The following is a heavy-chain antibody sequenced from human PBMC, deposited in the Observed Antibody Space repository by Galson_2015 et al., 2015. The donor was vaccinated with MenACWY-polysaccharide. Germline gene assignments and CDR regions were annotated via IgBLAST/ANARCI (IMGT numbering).Heavy chain of an antibody. CDR2: ISGSSGST. J-gene: IGHJ6*02. CDR1: GFTFSRFA. V-gene: IGHV3-23*01. D-gene: IGHD3-10*01. CDR3: AKDRTSLYGSEYYYGMDV. Sequence: SLRLSCAASGFTFSRFAMTWVRQAPGKGLEWVSSISGSSGSTYDADSVKGRFIIFRDDSKNTLYLQMNRLRAEDTAVYYCAKDRTSLYGSEYYYGMDVWGQGTTVTVSS.